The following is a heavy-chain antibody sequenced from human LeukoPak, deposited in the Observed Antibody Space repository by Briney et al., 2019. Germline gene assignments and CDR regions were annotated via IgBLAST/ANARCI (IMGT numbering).Heavy chain of an antibody. CDR2: VYHSGST. V-gene: IGHV4-38-2*02. CDR3: ARGVTPFDH. Sequence: SETLSLICTVSGYSISSGYYWGWVRQPPGKGLEWIGTVYHSGSTYYNPSLRSRVTISVETSKNQFSLKVRSMTAADTAVYYCARGVTPFDHWGQGTLVTVSS. D-gene: IGHD2-21*02. CDR1: GYSISSGYY. J-gene: IGHJ4*02.